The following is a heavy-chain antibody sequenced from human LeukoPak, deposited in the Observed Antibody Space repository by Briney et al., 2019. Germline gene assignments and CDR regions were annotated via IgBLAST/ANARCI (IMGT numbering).Heavy chain of an antibody. V-gene: IGHV2-5*02. J-gene: IGHJ4*02. CDR3: AHRHATTEGLDY. Sequence: SGPTLVNPTQTLTLTCTFSGFSLSTSGVGVGWIRQPPGKALEWLTVIYWDDDKRYSPSLKSRLTITKDTSKNQVVLTMTNMDPVDTATYYCAHRHATTEGLDYWGQGTLVTVSS. CDR2: IYWDDDK. D-gene: IGHD1-26*01. CDR1: GFSLSTSGVG.